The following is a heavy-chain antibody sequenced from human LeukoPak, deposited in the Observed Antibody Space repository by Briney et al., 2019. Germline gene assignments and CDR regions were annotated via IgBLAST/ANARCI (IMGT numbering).Heavy chain of an antibody. CDR1: GGSISSSGYY. J-gene: IGHJ4*02. Sequence: SETLSLTCTVSGGSISSSGYYWGWIRQPPGKGLEWIGSIYYSGSTYYNPSLKSRVTISVDTAKNQFSLEVSSVTAADTAVYYCARHTSHTIATGDFDFWGQGTLVTVSS. CDR2: IYYSGST. CDR3: ARHTSHTIATGDFDF. V-gene: IGHV4-39*01. D-gene: IGHD7-27*01.